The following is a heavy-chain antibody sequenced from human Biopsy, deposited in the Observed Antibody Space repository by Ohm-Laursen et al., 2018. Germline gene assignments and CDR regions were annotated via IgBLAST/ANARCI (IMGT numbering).Heavy chain of an antibody. CDR2: IDVSDYNT. CDR1: GFTFHTYA. D-gene: IGHD3-16*01. Sequence: GSLRLSCAASGFTFHTYAMNWVRQAPGKGLEWVAHIDVSDYNTYYADSVRGRFTISRDNSKQMVHLEINSLTADDTAVYYCVKQWGSYNFDSWGQGTLVTVSS. V-gene: IGHV3-23*01. CDR3: VKQWGSYNFDS. J-gene: IGHJ5*01.